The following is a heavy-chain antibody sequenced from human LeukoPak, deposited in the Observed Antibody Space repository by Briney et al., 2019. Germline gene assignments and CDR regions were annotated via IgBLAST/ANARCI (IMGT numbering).Heavy chain of an antibody. CDR1: GGSFSGYY. CDR3: ATTGYSSSWTRRPPYYFDY. J-gene: IGHJ4*02. V-gene: IGHV4-34*01. CDR2: INHSGST. Sequence: SETLPLTCAVYGGSFSGYYWSWIRQPPGKGLEWIGEINHSGSTNYNPSFKSRVTISVDTSKNQFSLKLSSVTAADTAVYYCATTGYSSSWTRRPPYYFDYWGQGTLVTVSS. D-gene: IGHD6-13*01.